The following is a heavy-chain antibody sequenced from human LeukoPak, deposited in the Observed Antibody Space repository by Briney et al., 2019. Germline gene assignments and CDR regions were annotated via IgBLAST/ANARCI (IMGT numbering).Heavy chain of an antibody. V-gene: IGHV4-59*08. CDR3: ARHPEALFHLDS. CDR2: IHFSGST. CDR1: GGSISGYY. D-gene: IGHD1-14*01. Sequence: SETLSLTCTVSGGSISGYYWSWVRQPPGKGLEWIRQIHFSGSTNYNPSLKTRVTISVDTSNNQFSLRLSSVTDADAAVYYCARHPEALFHLDSWGQGTLVTVSS. J-gene: IGHJ5*01.